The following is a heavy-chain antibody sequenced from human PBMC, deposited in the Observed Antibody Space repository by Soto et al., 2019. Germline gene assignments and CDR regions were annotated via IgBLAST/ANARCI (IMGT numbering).Heavy chain of an antibody. CDR1: GFNFNISL. Sequence: SGGSLRLSCSSSGFNFNISLMTLFLQAPVKGLEWVGLIKSRGGGGKRDYAAPVEGRLTISRDDSQNKVYLQMNSLKAEDTAVYYCNKVYTLEHPTLDYWGQGTPVTVSS. CDR3: NKVYTLEHPTLDY. CDR2: IKSRGGGGKR. V-gene: IGHV3-15*01. J-gene: IGHJ4*02. D-gene: IGHD1-1*01.